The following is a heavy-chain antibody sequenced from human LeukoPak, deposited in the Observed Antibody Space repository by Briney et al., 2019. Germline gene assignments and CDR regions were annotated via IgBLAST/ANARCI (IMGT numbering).Heavy chain of an antibody. Sequence: ASVKVSCKASGYTFTSYYMHWVRQPPGQGLEWMGIINPSGGSTSYAQKFQGRVTMTRDTSTSTVYMELSSLRSEDTAVYYCARSLYCSSTSCYLPDYWGQGTLVTVAS. CDR1: GYTFTSYY. V-gene: IGHV1-46*01. J-gene: IGHJ4*02. CDR2: INPSGGST. D-gene: IGHD2-2*01. CDR3: ARSLYCSSTSCYLPDY.